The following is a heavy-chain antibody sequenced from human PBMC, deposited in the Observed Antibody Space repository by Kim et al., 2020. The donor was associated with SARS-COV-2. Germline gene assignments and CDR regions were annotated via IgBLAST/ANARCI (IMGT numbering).Heavy chain of an antibody. CDR1: GGSISVYY. J-gene: IGHJ4*02. CDR3: ARGVRLVVVSRYHYFDY. Sequence: SETLSLTCTVSGGSISVYYWSWIRQPPGKGLEWIGYIHYSGSTNYNPSLKSRATISVDTSKNQFSLKLSSVTAADTAVYYCARGVRLVVVSRYHYFDYWGQGTLFTVSS. CDR2: IHYSGST. V-gene: IGHV4-59*01. D-gene: IGHD2-15*01.